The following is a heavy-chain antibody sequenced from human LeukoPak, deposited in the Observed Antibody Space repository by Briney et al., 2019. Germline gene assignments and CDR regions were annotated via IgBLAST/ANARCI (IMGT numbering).Heavy chain of an antibody. CDR1: GGSITIGGYY. CDR2: IYYNGNT. V-gene: IGHV4-31*03. J-gene: IGHJ4*02. CDR3: AREGDGYSSYHY. Sequence: PSQTLSLTCTVSGGSITIGGYYWSWIRQHPGKGLEWIGYIYYNGNTYHNPSLKSRVTISVDTSNNQFSLNLNFVTAADTAVYYCAREGDGYSSYHYWGQGTLVTVSS. D-gene: IGHD5-24*01.